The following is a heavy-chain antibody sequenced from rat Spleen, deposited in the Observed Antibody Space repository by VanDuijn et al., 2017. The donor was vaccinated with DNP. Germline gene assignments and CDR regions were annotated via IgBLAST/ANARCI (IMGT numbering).Heavy chain of an antibody. CDR2: IRYDGGST. CDR3: ARHVLPLRIWDY. CDR1: GFTFSDYY. V-gene: IGHV5-22*01. J-gene: IGHJ2*01. D-gene: IGHD1-6*01. Sequence: EVQLVESGGDSVQPGRSLKLSCAASGFTFSDYYMAWVRQAPTKGLEWVAYIRYDGGSTYYGDSVKGRFTISRDNAKSTLYLQINSLRSEDMATYYCARHVLPLRIWDYWGQGVMVTVSS.